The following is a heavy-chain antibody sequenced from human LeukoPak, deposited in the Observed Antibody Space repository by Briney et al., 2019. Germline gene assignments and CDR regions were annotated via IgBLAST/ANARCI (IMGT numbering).Heavy chain of an antibody. CDR2: IYSGGST. Sequence: GGSLRLSCAASEFTFVRYAMNWVPQAPGKGLEWVSVIYSGGSTYYADSAKGRFTISRDNSKNTPYLQMNSLRAEDTAVYYCARDQPSGGVDYWGQGTLVTASS. J-gene: IGHJ4*02. CDR1: EFTFVRYA. CDR3: ARDQPSGGVDY. V-gene: IGHV3-53*05. D-gene: IGHD3-10*01.